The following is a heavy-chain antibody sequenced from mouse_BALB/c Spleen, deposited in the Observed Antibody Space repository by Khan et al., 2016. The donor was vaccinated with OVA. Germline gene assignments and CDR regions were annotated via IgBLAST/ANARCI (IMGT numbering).Heavy chain of an antibody. J-gene: IGHJ2*01. Sequence: QVQLQQSGAELARPGTSVKLSCKASGYTFTRYWMQWIKQRPGQGLELIGAIFPGDDDTSYTQNFKGKATLTADKSSSTAYMQLTSLASEDSAVYYCASHYGNYFDYWAQAPLSQSP. CDR3: ASHYGNYFDY. V-gene: IGHV1-87*01. CDR2: IFPGDDDT. D-gene: IGHD2-1*01. CDR1: GYTFTRYW.